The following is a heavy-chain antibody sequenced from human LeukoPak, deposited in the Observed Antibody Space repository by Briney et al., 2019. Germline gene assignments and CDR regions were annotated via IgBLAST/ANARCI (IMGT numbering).Heavy chain of an antibody. D-gene: IGHD1-26*01. CDR2: ISAYNGNT. J-gene: IGHJ4*02. CDR1: GYTFTSYG. Sequence: ASVKVSCKASGYTFTSYGISWVRQAPGQGLEWMGWISAYNGNTNYAQKLQGRVTMTTDTSTSTAYMEPRSLRSDDTAVYYCASDGNSGSYPGYFDYWGQGTLVTVSS. CDR3: ASDGNSGSYPGYFDY. V-gene: IGHV1-18*01.